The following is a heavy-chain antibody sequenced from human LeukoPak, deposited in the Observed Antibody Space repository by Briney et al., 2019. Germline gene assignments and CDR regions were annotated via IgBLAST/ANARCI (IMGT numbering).Heavy chain of an antibody. CDR1: GFTFSSDA. V-gene: IGHV3-30-3*01. J-gene: IGHJ4*02. CDR3: ARESSGYYLDY. Sequence: GRSLRLSCAASGFTFSSDAMHWVRQAPGKGLEWVAVISYDGSNKYYADSVKGRFTISRDNSKNTLYLQMNSLRAEDTAVYYCARESSGYYLDYWGQGTLVTVSS. CDR2: ISYDGSNK. D-gene: IGHD3-22*01.